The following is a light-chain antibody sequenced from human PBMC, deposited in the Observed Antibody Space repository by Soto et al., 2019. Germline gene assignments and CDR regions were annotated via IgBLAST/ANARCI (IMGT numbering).Light chain of an antibody. Sequence: QAVVTQPPSVSGAPGQRVTISCTGSSSNIGAGYDVHWYQQLPGTAPKLLIYGNTNRPSGVPDRFSASKSGTSASLAITGLQAEDEADYYCQSYDSSLRGVFGGGTKLTVL. CDR2: GNT. CDR3: QSYDSSLRGV. J-gene: IGLJ3*02. V-gene: IGLV1-40*01. CDR1: SSNIGAGYD.